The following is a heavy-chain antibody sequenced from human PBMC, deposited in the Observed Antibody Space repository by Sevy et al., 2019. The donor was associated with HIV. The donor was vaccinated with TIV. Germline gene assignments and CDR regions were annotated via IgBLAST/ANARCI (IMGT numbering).Heavy chain of an antibody. CDR1: GFTFSKYS. CDR3: AREGCTKPHDY. D-gene: IGHD2-8*01. V-gene: IGHV3-23*01. CDR2: LSFGCGEI. Sequence: GGSLRLSCAASGFTFSKYSMSWVRQPPGKGLEWVSTLSFGCGEINYADSVKGRLTISRDNSKGSVYLQMNNLRPEDTAVYYCAREGCTKPHDYWGQGTLVTVSS. J-gene: IGHJ4*02.